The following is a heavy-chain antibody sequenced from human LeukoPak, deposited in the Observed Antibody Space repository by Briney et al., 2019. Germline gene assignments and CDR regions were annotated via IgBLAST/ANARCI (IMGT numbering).Heavy chain of an antibody. CDR2: ISYDGSNK. J-gene: IGHJ4*01. D-gene: IGHD6-6*01. CDR3: AKDQRSSSSRGVFDY. V-gene: IGHV3-30*18. CDR1: GFTFSSYG. Sequence: GRSLRLSCAASGFTFSSYGMHWVRQAPGKGLEWVAVISYDGSNKYYADSVKGRFTISRDNSKNTLYLQMNSLRAEDTAVYYCAKDQRSSSSRGVFDYWGHGTLVTVSS.